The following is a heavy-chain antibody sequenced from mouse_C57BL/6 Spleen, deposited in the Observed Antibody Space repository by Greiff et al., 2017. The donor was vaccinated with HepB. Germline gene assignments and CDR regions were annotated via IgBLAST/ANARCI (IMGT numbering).Heavy chain of an antibody. D-gene: IGHD2-13*01. Sequence: EVNLVESGGGLVQPKGSLKLSCAASGFSFNTYAMNWVRQAPGKGLEWVARIRSKSNNYATYYADSVKDRFTISRDDSESMLYLQMNNLKTEDTAMYYCVRQRGDCYFDYWGQGTTLTVSS. V-gene: IGHV10-1*01. CDR1: GFSFNTYA. J-gene: IGHJ2*01. CDR2: IRSKSNNYAT. CDR3: VRQRGDCYFDY.